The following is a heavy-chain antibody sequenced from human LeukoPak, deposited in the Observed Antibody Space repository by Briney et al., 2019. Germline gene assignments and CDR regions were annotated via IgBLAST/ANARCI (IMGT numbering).Heavy chain of an antibody. D-gene: IGHD6-13*01. CDR3: AAEKQQQLVY. V-gene: IGHV1-18*01. CDR2: ISAYNGNT. CDR1: GYTFTSYG. Sequence: VASVTVSCKASGYTFTSYGISWVRQAPGQGLEWMGWISAYNGNTNYAQKLQGRVTMTTDTSTSTAYMELRSLRSDDTAVYYCAAEKQQQLVYWGQGTLVTVSS. J-gene: IGHJ4*02.